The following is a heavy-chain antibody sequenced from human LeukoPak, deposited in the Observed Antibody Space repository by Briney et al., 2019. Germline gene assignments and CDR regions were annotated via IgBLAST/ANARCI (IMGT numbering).Heavy chain of an antibody. J-gene: IGHJ5*02. CDR3: ARLGQIAAAGHNWFDP. V-gene: IGHV1-69*13. D-gene: IGHD6-13*01. Sequence: SVKVSCKASGGTFSSYAISWVRQAPGQGLEWMGGIIPIFGTANYARKFQGRVTITADESTSTAYMELSSLRSEDTAVYYCARLGQIAAAGHNWFDPWGQGTLVTVSS. CDR2: IIPIFGTA. CDR1: GGTFSSYA.